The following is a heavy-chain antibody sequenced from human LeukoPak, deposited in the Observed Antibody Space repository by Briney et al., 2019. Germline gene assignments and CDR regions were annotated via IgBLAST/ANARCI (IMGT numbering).Heavy chain of an antibody. CDR1: GFTFSAHW. CDR3: APQTMILVL. CDR2: IKEDGSTT. D-gene: IGHD3-22*01. Sequence: SGGSLRLSCVASGFTFSAHWVSWVRQAPGKGLEWVANIKEDGSTTDYVDSVKGRFTISRDNAKNSVFRQMNSLRAEDTAVYYCAPQTMILVLGGQGTLVTVSS. J-gene: IGHJ4*02. V-gene: IGHV3-7*01.